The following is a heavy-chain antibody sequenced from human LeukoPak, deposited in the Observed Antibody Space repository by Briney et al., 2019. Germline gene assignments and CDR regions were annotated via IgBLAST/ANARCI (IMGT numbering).Heavy chain of an antibody. CDR2: IYYSGST. D-gene: IGHD3-22*01. V-gene: IGHV4-39*01. CDR3: ARHVPAGDSSGYYYAHFDY. J-gene: IGHJ4*01. CDR1: GGSISSSSDY. Sequence: PSETLSLTCTVSGGSISSSSDYWGWIRQPPGKGLEWIGSIYYSGSTYYNPSLKSRVTISVDTSKNQFSLKLSSVTAADTAVYYCARHVPAGDSSGYYYAHFDYWGQGTLVTVSS.